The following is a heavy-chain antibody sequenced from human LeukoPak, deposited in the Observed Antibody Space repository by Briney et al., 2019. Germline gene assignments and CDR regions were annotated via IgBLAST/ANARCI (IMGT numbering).Heavy chain of an antibody. D-gene: IGHD6-13*01. CDR3: ARVGGVAAAGTVNFDY. Sequence: ASVKVPCKASGYTFTSYDINWVRQATGQGLEWMGWMNPNSGNTGYAQKFQGRVTMTRNTSISTAYMELSSLRSEDTAVYYCARVGGVAAAGTVNFDYWGQGILVTVSS. V-gene: IGHV1-8*01. CDR1: GYTFTSYD. J-gene: IGHJ4*02. CDR2: MNPNSGNT.